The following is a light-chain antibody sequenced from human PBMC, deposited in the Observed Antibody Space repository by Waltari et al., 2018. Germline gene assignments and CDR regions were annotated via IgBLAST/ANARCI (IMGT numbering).Light chain of an antibody. Sequence: QSVLTQPPSVSGAPGQTVTISCPGSGSNIRAGYDVPWYQQLPRAAPKLLIYGSTSRPLGVPDRFFGSTSGTSASLAIIGLQAEDEADYYCQSYDTSLSVVFGGGTKVTVL. J-gene: IGLJ3*02. CDR2: GST. V-gene: IGLV1-40*01. CDR1: GSNIRAGYD. CDR3: QSYDTSLSVV.